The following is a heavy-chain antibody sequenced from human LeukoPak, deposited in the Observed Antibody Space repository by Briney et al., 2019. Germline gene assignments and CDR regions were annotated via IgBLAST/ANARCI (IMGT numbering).Heavy chain of an antibody. V-gene: IGHV1-2*02. CDR2: INPNRGAT. J-gene: IGHJ4*02. CDR1: GYTFTDFSDDY. D-gene: IGHD6-19*01. Sequence: ASVKVSCRASGYTFTDFSDDYIHWVRQAPGQGLEWMGWINPNRGATYYAHKFQGRVTMTRDTSINTAYMELSRLTSDDTVVYFCVRVSTGWYFDYWGQGTLVSVSS. CDR3: VRVSTGWYFDY.